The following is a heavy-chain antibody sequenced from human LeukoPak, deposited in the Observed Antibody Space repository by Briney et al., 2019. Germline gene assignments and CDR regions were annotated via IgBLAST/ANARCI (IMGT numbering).Heavy chain of an antibody. CDR1: GFTFSSYA. D-gene: IGHD4/OR15-4a*01. Sequence: GSLRLSCAASGFTFSSYAMSWVRQAPGRGLEWVSAISGSGGSTYYADSVKGRFTISRDNSKNTLYLQMNSLRAEDTAVYYCARRAGAYSHPYDYWGQGTLVTVSS. CDR2: ISGSGGST. V-gene: IGHV3-23*01. J-gene: IGHJ4*02. CDR3: ARRAGAYSHPYDY.